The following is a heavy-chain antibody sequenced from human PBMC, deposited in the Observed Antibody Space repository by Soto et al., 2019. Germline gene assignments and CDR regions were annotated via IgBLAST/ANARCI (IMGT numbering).Heavy chain of an antibody. Sequence: ASVKVSCKASAYTFTGYYMHWVRQAPGQGLEWMGWINPYSGGTNYAQKFQGRVTMTRDTSISTAYMELSRLRSDDTAVYYCARGGCSSTSCYKTLNVAFDIWGQGTMVTVSS. D-gene: IGHD2-2*02. CDR2: INPYSGGT. V-gene: IGHV1-2*02. CDR1: AYTFTGYY. CDR3: ARGGCSSTSCYKTLNVAFDI. J-gene: IGHJ3*02.